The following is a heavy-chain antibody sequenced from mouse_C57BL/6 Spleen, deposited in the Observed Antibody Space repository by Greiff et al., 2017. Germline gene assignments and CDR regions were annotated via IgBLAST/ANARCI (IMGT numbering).Heavy chain of an antibody. D-gene: IGHD2-2*01. V-gene: IGHV5-6*02. CDR2: ISSGGSYT. CDR1: GFTFSSYG. Sequence: EVKLVESGGDLVKPGGSLKLSCAASGFTFSSYGMSWVRQTPDKRLEWVATISSGGSYTYYPDSVKGRFTISRDNAKNTLYLQMSSLKSEDTAMYYCARRGGYDYFDYWGQGTTLTVSS. J-gene: IGHJ2*01. CDR3: ARRGGYDYFDY.